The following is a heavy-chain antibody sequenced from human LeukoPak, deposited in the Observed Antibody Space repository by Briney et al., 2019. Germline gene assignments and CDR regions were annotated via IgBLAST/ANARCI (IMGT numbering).Heavy chain of an antibody. D-gene: IGHD3-3*01. CDR3: ARVDFWSGYYNFDY. CDR1: GGSISSYY. Sequence: PSETLSLTCTVSGGSISSYYWSWIRQPPGKGLEWIGYIYYSGSTNYNPSLKSRVTISVDTSKNQFSLKLSSVTAADTAVYYCARVDFWSGYYNFDYWGQGTLVTVSS. J-gene: IGHJ4*02. V-gene: IGHV4-59*01. CDR2: IYYSGST.